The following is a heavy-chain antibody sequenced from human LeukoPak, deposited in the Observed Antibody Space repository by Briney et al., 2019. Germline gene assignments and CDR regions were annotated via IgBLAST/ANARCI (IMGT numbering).Heavy chain of an antibody. CDR3: AGGGGSSSWFCLDY. CDR1: GGTFSSYT. CDR2: ITPIFGTA. V-gene: IGHV1-69*05. Sequence: SVKVSFTSSGGTFSSYTISWVRQPPGQGLEWMGGITPIFGTAKYAQKFQGRVRITTDESTRTAYWERKSLRSEDTAVYYCAGGGGSSSWFCLDYWGQGTLVTVSS. J-gene: IGHJ4*02. D-gene: IGHD6-13*01.